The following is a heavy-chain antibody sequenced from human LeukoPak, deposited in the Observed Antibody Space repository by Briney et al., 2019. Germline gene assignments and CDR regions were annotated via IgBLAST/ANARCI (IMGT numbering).Heavy chain of an antibody. V-gene: IGHV4-38-2*01. D-gene: IGHD3-9*01. CDR3: ARAPDIAEDFDY. CDR2: IYHSGST. CDR1: GYSISSGYY. Sequence: SETLSLTCAVSGYSISSGYYWGWIRQPPGKGLEWIGSIYHSGSTYYNPSLKSRVTISVDTPKNQFSLKLSSVTAADTAVYYCARAPDIAEDFDYWGQGTLVTVSS. J-gene: IGHJ4*02.